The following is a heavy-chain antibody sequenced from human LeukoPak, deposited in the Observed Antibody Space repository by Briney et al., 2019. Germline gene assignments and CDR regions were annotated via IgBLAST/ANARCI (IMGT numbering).Heavy chain of an antibody. CDR2: ISYDGSNK. D-gene: IGHD5-24*01. V-gene: IGHV3-30*03. CDR1: GFTFSSYG. J-gene: IGHJ4*02. Sequence: GGSLRLSCAASGFTFSSYGMHWVRQAPGKGLEWVAVISYDGSNKYYADSVKGRFTISRDNSKNTLYLQMNSLRAEDTAVYYCARDSGDGYNWPGHFDYWGQGTLVTVSS. CDR3: ARDSGDGYNWPGHFDY.